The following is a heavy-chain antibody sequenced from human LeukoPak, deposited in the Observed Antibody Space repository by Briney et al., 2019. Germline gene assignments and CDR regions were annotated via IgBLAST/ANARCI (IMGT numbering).Heavy chain of an antibody. Sequence: GGSLRLSCAASGFTVSSYAMHWVRQAPGKGLEWVAVISYDGSNKYYADSVKGRFTISRDNAKNSLYLQMNSLRAEDTALYYCAKDISQGYSSSLNWFDPWGQGTLVTVSS. CDR1: GFTVSSYA. CDR2: ISYDGSNK. V-gene: IGHV3-30-3*01. J-gene: IGHJ5*02. CDR3: AKDISQGYSSSLNWFDP. D-gene: IGHD6-13*01.